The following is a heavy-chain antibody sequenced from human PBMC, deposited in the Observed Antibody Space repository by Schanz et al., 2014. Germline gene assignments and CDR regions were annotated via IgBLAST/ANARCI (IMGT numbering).Heavy chain of an antibody. V-gene: IGHV3-66*01. CDR2: IYSSGST. J-gene: IGHJ3*01. CDR1: GFTFSDYY. CDR3: TRDRGALINHNDALDL. Sequence: VQLVDSGGGLVKPGGSLRLSCAASGFTFSDYYMTWIRQAPGKGLEWVSTIYSSGSTYYADSVRGRFTISRDNSKNTVYLQMNSLRSEDTAVYYCTRDRGALINHNDALDLWGQGTMVSVSS. D-gene: IGHD3-16*01.